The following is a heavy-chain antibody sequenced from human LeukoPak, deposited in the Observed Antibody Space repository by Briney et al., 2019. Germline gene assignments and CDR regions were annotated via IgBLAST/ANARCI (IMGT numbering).Heavy chain of an antibody. CDR2: FDPEDGET. CDR1: GYTLTELS. V-gene: IGHV1-24*01. CDR3: ATPGWKMATILPH. D-gene: IGHD5-24*01. J-gene: IGHJ1*01. Sequence: ASVTVSCTVSGYTLTELSMHWVRQAPGKGLEWMGGFDPEDGETIYAQKFQGRVTMTEDTSTDTAYMELSSLRSEDTAVYYCATPGWKMATILPHWGQGTLVTVSS.